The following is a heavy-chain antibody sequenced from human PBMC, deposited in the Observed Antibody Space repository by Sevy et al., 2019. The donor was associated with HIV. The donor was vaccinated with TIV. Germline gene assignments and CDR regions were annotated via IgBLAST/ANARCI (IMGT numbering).Heavy chain of an antibody. CDR3: AKDRISMIGDAFDV. Sequence: GGSLRLSCAASGFTFSSYAMSWVRQAPGKGLEWVSGLMGYGGSTYYADSVKGRFTISRDNSKNTLDQQMNSLRAEDTAVYCCAKDRISMIGDAFDVWGQGTMVTVSS. D-gene: IGHD3-22*01. CDR2: LMGYGGST. CDR1: GFTFSSYA. J-gene: IGHJ3*01. V-gene: IGHV3-23*01.